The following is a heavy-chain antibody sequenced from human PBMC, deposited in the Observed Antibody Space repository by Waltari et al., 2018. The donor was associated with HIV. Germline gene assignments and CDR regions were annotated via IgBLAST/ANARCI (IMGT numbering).Heavy chain of an antibody. Sequence: QLQLQESGPGLVKPSETLSLTCTVPGGSIPSSNYYWGWLRQPPGKGLEWIGSIYYSGSPYYNPSLKSRVTISIDTSKNQFSLKLSSVTAADTAVYYCARHRRNDIGDYWGQGTLVTVSS. CDR1: GGSIPSSNYY. V-gene: IGHV4-39*01. CDR3: ARHRRNDIGDY. D-gene: IGHD3-9*01. J-gene: IGHJ4*02. CDR2: IYYSGSP.